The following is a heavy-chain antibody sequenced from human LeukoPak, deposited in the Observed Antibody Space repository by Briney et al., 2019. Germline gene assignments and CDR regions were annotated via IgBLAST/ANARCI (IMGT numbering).Heavy chain of an antibody. Sequence: GGSLRLSCVASGFAFSDDSMNWVRQPPGKGLEWVSSISSTSKYIYYADSVKGRFTISRDNAKNSLFLQMNNLRVDDSAVYYCAREYTAMAYDYWDQGNLVTVSS. CDR2: ISSTSKYI. D-gene: IGHD5-18*01. CDR3: AREYTAMAYDY. J-gene: IGHJ4*02. CDR1: GFAFSDDS. V-gene: IGHV3-21*01.